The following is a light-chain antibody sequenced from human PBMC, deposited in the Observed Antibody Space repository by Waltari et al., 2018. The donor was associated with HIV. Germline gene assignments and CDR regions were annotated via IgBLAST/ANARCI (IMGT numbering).Light chain of an antibody. V-gene: IGLV1-47*01. Sequence: QSVLTQPPSASATPGQSVTISCSACSSNIVTTYIYWYQQLPGTAPKRLIYRNNQRPSGVPDRFAGSKSGTSVFLAISGLRSEDEADYYCAAWDENLSGRVVFGGGTKLTVL. CDR3: AAWDENLSGRVV. CDR1: SSNIVTTY. J-gene: IGLJ2*01. CDR2: RNN.